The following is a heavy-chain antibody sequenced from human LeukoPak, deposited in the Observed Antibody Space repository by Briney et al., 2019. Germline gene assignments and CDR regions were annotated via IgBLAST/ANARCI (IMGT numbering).Heavy chain of an antibody. V-gene: IGHV3-48*02. CDR3: ARVGGATAVTMYFEY. CDR2: IINSGGTV. J-gene: IGHJ4*02. CDR1: GFTFSIHG. D-gene: IGHD1-26*01. Sequence: PGGSLRLSCAASGFTFSIHGMNWVRQAPGKGLEWVSYIINSGGTVYYTDSVQGRFTISRDNAKKTLYLQMNSLRDEDTAVYYCARVGGATAVTMYFEYWGQGTLVTVSS.